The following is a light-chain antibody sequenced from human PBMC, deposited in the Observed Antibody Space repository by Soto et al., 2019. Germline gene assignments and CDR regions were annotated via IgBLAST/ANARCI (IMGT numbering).Light chain of an antibody. CDR2: VAS. CDR3: RQAYIFPLT. Sequence: DIQMNQSPSSVSASVGDRVTITCRASQDVSNWLAWYQQKPGKAPELLLYVASSLQSGVTSRFSASGSRTDFTLTIINLPPEDFARYYCRQAYIFPLTVGGGTKVEI. CDR1: QDVSNW. V-gene: IGKV1-12*01. J-gene: IGKJ4*01.